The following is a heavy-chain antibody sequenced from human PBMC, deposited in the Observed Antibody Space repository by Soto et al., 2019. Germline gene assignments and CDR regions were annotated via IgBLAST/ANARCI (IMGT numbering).Heavy chain of an antibody. CDR2: IYYSGST. V-gene: IGHV4-59*08. Sequence: SETLSLTCTVSGGSISSYYWSWIRQPPGKGLEWIGYIYYSGSTNYNPSLKSRVTISVDTSKNQFSLKLSSVTAADTAVYYCARHGSPFGGYDFRGFDYWGQGTLVTVSS. J-gene: IGHJ4*02. D-gene: IGHD5-12*01. CDR3: ARHGSPFGGYDFRGFDY. CDR1: GGSISSYY.